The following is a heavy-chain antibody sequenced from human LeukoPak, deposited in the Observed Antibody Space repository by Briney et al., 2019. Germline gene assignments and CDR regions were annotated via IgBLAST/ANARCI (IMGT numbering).Heavy chain of an antibody. CDR2: IYYTGTT. D-gene: IGHD3-10*01. J-gene: IGHJ4*02. CDR3: ARVQTPSGSGSYSFEL. Sequence: SETLSLTCTVSGGSINNYYWSWIRQPPGKGLEWIGYIYYTGTTNYNPSLKSRVTISVDTSKNQFSMKLSSVTAADTAAYYCARVQTPSGSGSYSFELWGQGTLVTVSS. CDR1: GGSINNYY. V-gene: IGHV4-59*01.